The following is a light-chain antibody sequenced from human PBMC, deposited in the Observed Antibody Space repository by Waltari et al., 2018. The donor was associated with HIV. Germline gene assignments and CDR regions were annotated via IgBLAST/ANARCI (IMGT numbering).Light chain of an antibody. CDR3: QQYGSSRWT. J-gene: IGKJ1*01. Sequence: EIVLTQSQGTLSLSPGDRATLSCRASQTISDNNLVWYQQKPGQSPRLLMFGASNRPTGIPDRFSGGGSGTDFTLTINRLEPEDFAMYYCQQYGSSRWTFGPGTQVEIE. CDR1: QTISDNN. CDR2: GAS. V-gene: IGKV3-20*01.